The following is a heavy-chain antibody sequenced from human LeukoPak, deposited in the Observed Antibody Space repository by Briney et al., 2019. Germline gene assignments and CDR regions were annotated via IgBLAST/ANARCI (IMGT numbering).Heavy chain of an antibody. Sequence: GGSLRLSCAASGFTFSRYWISWVRQAPGKGLEWVANIKQDGSEKYYVDSVKGRFTISRDNAKNSLYLQMNSLGGEDTAVYYCARVSCTNGVCYGFDYWGQGTLVTVSS. CDR1: GFTFSRYW. CDR2: IKQDGSEK. CDR3: ARVSCTNGVCYGFDY. D-gene: IGHD2-8*01. V-gene: IGHV3-7*01. J-gene: IGHJ4*02.